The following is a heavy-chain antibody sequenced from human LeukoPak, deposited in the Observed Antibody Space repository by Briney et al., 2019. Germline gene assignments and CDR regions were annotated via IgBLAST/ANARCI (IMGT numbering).Heavy chain of an antibody. CDR3: ARDSGYDMMGFDY. V-gene: IGHV3-21*01. CDR1: GFTFSNYW. D-gene: IGHD5-12*01. Sequence: GGSLRLSCAASGFTFSNYWMHWVRQAPGKGLVWVSSISSSSSYIYYADSVKGRFTISRDNAKNSLYLQMNSLRAEDTAVYYCARDSGYDMMGFDYWGQGTLVTVSS. CDR2: ISSSSSYI. J-gene: IGHJ4*02.